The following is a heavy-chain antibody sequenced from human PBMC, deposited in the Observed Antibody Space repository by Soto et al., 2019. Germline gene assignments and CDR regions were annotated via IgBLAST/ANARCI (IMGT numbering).Heavy chain of an antibody. Sequence: SETRSLTCAVSGLSISSYYWSWLRPTAGKGLEWIGRIYPSGNTNYNPSLKSRVTMSIDTSKNQLSLKLRSVTAADTAVYFCAGDEGYYYSGVDVWGQGTAVTVS. CDR1: GLSISSYY. V-gene: IGHV4-4*07. CDR2: IYPSGNT. CDR3: AGDEGYYYSGVDV. J-gene: IGHJ6*02.